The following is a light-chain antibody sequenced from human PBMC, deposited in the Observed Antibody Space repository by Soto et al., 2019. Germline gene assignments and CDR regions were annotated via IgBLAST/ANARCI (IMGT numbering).Light chain of an antibody. CDR3: HQYGNSPGT. V-gene: IGKV3-20*01. Sequence: EIVLTQSPGTLSLSPGERATLSCRASQSVRSNYLAWYQQKPGQAPSLLIYGTSTRATGIPDRFSGSGSGTDFTLTITSLEPEDFAVYYCHQYGNSPGTFGQGTKLEIK. CDR1: QSVRSNY. CDR2: GTS. J-gene: IGKJ2*01.